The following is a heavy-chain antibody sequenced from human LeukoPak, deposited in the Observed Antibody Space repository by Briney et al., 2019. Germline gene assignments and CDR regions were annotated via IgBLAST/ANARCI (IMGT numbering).Heavy chain of an antibody. CDR3: ANPTDTYGSGGY. Sequence: PGGSLRLSCAASGFTFSSYAMSWVRQAPGRGLEWVSAISGSGGSTYYADSVKGRFTISRDNSKNTLYLQMNSLRAEDTAVYYCANPTDTYGSGGYWGQGTLVTVSS. J-gene: IGHJ4*02. D-gene: IGHD3-10*01. CDR1: GFTFSSYA. CDR2: ISGSGGST. V-gene: IGHV3-23*01.